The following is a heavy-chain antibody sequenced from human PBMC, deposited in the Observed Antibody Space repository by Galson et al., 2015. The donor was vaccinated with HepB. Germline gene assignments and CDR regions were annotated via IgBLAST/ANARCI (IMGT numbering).Heavy chain of an antibody. J-gene: IGHJ4*02. CDR2: R. V-gene: IGHV3-33*01. D-gene: IGHD6-13*01. Sequence: SLRLSCAVSGFNFSQYVMHWVRQAPDKGLQCVPFRDSVKGRSTISRDISKNTLYLQISSLRDEDTATYYCARSPTAAAFFDFWGQGTLLTVSS. CDR1: GFNFSQYV. CDR3: ARSPTAAAFFDF.